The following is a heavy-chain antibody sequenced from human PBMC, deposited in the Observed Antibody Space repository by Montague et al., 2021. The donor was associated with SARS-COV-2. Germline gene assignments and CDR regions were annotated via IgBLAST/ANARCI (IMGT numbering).Heavy chain of an antibody. Sequence: SETLSLTCTASGGSISSYYWSWIRQPPGKGLEWIGYIYYSGSTXXXPSXTSRVTISVDTSKNQFSLKLSSVTAADTAVYYCAREPDYGDYFDYWGQGTLVTVSS. CDR2: IYYSGST. CDR1: GGSISSYY. D-gene: IGHD4-17*01. CDR3: AREPDYGDYFDY. V-gene: IGHV4-59*01. J-gene: IGHJ4*02.